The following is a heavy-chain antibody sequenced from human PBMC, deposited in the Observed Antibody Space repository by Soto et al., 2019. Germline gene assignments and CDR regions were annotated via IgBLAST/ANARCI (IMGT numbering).Heavy chain of an antibody. V-gene: IGHV4-59*01. CDR2: IYYSGST. CDR1: GGSISSYY. Sequence: SETLSLTCTVSGGSISSYYWSWIRQPPGKGLEWIGYIYYSGSTNYNPSLKSRVTISVDTSKNQFSLKLSSVTAADTAVYYCAREQIAARPAGSWFDPWGQGTLVTVSS. CDR3: AREQIAARPAGSWFDP. J-gene: IGHJ5*02. D-gene: IGHD6-6*01.